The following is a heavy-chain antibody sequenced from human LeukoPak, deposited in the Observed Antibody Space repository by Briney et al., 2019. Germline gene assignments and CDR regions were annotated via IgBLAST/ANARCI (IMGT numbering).Heavy chain of an antibody. CDR1: GFTFSSHS. Sequence: GGSLRLSCVASGFTFSSHSLNWVRPAPGRGLEWVSHIRSGSGTTYYADAVKGRFTISRDDAKNSLFLQMNSLRGEDTAVYYCAKFYGASSYYYDSSGSWGNYFDYWGQGTLVTVSS. CDR3: AKFYGASSYYYDSSGSWGNYFDY. D-gene: IGHD3-22*01. V-gene: IGHV3-48*01. CDR2: IRSGSGTT. J-gene: IGHJ4*02.